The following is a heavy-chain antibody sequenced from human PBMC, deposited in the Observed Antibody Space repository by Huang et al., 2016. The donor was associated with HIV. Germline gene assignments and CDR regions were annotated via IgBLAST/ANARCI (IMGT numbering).Heavy chain of an antibody. V-gene: IGHV3-53*01. CDR2: IYSGGTT. CDR3: AKEGDTGAALGY. D-gene: IGHD2-8*02. Sequence: EVQLVESGGGLIQPGGSLRLSCAASGFTVSPNYMTWVRQAPGRGLEWVSLIYSGGTTYYADSVKGRFTISRDDSENTRYLHMTSLRAGDTAVYYCAKEGDTGAALGYWGQGTLVTVS. J-gene: IGHJ4*02. CDR1: GFTVSPNY.